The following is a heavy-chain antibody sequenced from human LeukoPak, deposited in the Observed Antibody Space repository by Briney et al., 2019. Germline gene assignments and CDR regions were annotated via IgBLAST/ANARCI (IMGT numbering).Heavy chain of an antibody. CDR3: AKSPGYGSGSYVDY. CDR1: GFTFSSYA. Sequence: GGSLRLSCAASGFTFSSYAMSWVRQAPGKGLEWVSAISSSGGSTYYADSVKGRFTISRDNSKNTLYLQMNSLRAEDTAVYYCAKSPGYGSGSYVDYWGQGTLVTVSS. D-gene: IGHD3-10*01. V-gene: IGHV3-23*01. J-gene: IGHJ4*02. CDR2: ISSSGGST.